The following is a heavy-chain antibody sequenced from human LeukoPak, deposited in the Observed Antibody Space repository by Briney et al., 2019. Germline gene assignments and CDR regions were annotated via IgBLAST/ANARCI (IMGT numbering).Heavy chain of an antibody. J-gene: IGHJ3*02. V-gene: IGHV1-2*02. CDR2: INPNSGGT. CDR3: AVYGSGSPRAFDI. D-gene: IGHD3-10*01. Sequence: GASVKVSCKASGYTFTGYYMHWVRQAPGQGLEWMGWINPNSGGTNYAQKFQGRVTMTRDTSISTAYMELSRLRSDDTAVYYCAVYGSGSPRAFDIWGQGTMVTVSS. CDR1: GYTFTGYY.